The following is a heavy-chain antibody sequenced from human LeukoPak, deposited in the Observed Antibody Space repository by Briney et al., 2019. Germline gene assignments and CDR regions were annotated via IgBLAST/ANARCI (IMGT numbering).Heavy chain of an antibody. CDR3: AREQQLAMDYYYYMDV. J-gene: IGHJ6*03. CDR2: IIPIFGTA. CDR1: GGTFSSYA. D-gene: IGHD6-13*01. V-gene: IGHV1-69*13. Sequence: SVKVSCKASGGTFSSYAISWVRQAPGQGLEWMGGIIPIFGTANYAQKFQGRVTITADESTSTAYMELSSLRSEDTAVYYCAREQQLAMDYYYYMDVWGKGTTVTVSS.